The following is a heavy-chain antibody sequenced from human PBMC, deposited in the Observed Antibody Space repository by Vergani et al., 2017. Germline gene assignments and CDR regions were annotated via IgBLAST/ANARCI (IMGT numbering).Heavy chain of an antibody. J-gene: IGHJ4*02. CDR2: IYYSGSN. V-gene: IGHV4-39*01. Sequence: QLQLQESGPGLVKPSETLSLTCTVSGGSISSSSYYWGWIRQPPGKGLEWIGSIYYSGSNYYNPSLKSRVTISVDTSKNQFSLKLSSVTAADTAVYYCARPYSSGWYYFDYWGQGTLVTVSS. CDR3: ARPYSSGWYYFDY. CDR1: GGSISSSSYY. D-gene: IGHD6-19*01.